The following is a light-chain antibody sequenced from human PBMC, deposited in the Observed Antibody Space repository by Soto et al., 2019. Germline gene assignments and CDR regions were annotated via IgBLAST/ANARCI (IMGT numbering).Light chain of an antibody. J-gene: IGLJ1*01. CDR2: EVS. Sequence: QSLLTQPASVSGSPGQSITISCTGTSSDVGGYNYVSWYQQQSGKAPKLMIHEVSNRPSGVSNRFSGSKSGNTASLTISGIQAEHEADSYCSSYTSSRAYVFGIGTKVTVL. CDR1: SSDVGGYNY. CDR3: SSYTSSRAYV. V-gene: IGLV2-14*01.